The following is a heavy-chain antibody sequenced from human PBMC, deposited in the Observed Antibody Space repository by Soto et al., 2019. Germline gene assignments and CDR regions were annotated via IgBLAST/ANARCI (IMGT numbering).Heavy chain of an antibody. CDR3: ASSLLTPFDY. CDR1: GFTFSSYW. Sequence: EVQLVESGGGLVQPGGSLRLSCAASGFTFSSYWMHWVRQAPGKGLVWVSRINSDGSSTSYADSVKGRFTISSDNAKNTLYLKMRRRRAEDTAVYYCASSLLTPFDYWGQGTLVNVSS. V-gene: IGHV3-74*01. CDR2: INSDGSST. D-gene: IGHD7-27*01. J-gene: IGHJ4*02.